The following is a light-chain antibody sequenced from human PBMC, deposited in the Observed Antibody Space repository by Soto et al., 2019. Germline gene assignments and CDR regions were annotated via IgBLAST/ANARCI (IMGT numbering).Light chain of an antibody. CDR2: EVV. CDR1: KNDIGVYDF. Sequence: SVLTQPPSASGSPGQSVTISCTGTKNDIGVYDFVSWYQHHPGKAPRVIIYEVVQRPSGVPDRFSGSKSGNTASLTVSGLQAADEADYFCKSYAGSNTYVFGSGTKVTVL. J-gene: IGLJ1*01. CDR3: KSYAGSNTYV. V-gene: IGLV2-8*01.